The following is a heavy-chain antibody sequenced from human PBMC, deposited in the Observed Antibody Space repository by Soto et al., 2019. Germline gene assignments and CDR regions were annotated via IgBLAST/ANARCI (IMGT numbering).Heavy chain of an antibody. Sequence: GASVKPSCKVCGYTLTDLSMHWVRQAPGKGLEWMGGFDPEDGETIYAQKFQGRVTMTEDTSTDTAYMELSSLRSEDTAVYYCATDATVTPGVSGWFDPWGQGTLVTVSS. J-gene: IGHJ5*02. D-gene: IGHD4-17*01. V-gene: IGHV1-24*01. CDR3: ATDATVTPGVSGWFDP. CDR1: GYTLTDLS. CDR2: FDPEDGET.